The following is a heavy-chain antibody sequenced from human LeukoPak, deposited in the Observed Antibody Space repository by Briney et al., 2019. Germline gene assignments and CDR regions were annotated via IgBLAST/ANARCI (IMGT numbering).Heavy chain of an antibody. CDR2: IYPGDSDT. CDR3: ARAVNFDWSSAFDI. CDR1: GYSFTSYW. J-gene: IGHJ3*02. D-gene: IGHD3-9*01. Sequence: GESLKISCKGSGYSFTSYWIGWVRQMPGKVLEWMGFIYPGDSDTRYSPSFQGQVTISADKSISTAYLQWSSLKASDTAMYYCARAVNFDWSSAFDIWGQGTMVTVSS. V-gene: IGHV5-51*01.